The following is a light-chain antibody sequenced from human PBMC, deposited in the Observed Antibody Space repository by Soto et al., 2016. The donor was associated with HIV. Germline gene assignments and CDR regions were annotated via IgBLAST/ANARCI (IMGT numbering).Light chain of an antibody. Sequence: DIQMTQFPSTLSASIGDRVTITCRASQSVSVWLAWYQQKPGKAPNLLIFKTSTLEIGVPPRFSASGSGTDFTLTLSSVQPDDVGTYYCQQYNSVPWTFGQGTKLEMK. CDR1: QSVSVW. V-gene: IGKV1-5*03. CDR2: KTS. CDR3: QQYNSVPWT. J-gene: IGKJ1*01.